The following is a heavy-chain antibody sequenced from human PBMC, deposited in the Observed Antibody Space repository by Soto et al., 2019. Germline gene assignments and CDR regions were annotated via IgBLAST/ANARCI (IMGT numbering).Heavy chain of an antibody. CDR1: GGTISGYY. V-gene: IGHV4-4*07. CDR2: IYSSGST. J-gene: IGHJ6*02. D-gene: IGHD2-15*01. CDR3: ARARPDIVVVVGETPGYYGMDV. Sequence: PSETLSLTCTVTGGTISGYYWTWIRQSAGGGLEWIGRIYSSGSTNYNPSLKSRVTISLDTSTNHFSLRLSSVTAADTAVYYCARARPDIVVVVGETPGYYGMDVWGQGTTVTVSS.